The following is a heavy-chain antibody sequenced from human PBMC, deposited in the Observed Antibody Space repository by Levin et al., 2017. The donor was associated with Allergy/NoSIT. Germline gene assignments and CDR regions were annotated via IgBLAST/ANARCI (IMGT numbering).Heavy chain of an antibody. J-gene: IGHJ4*02. CDR2: IKYDGGEK. Sequence: GESLKISCAGSGFAFSRYWMSWVRQAPGRGLEWLANIKYDGGEKYYVDSVKGRFTISRDNAKNSLYLQMNSLRADDAAVYYCARDPTYSGSIWSQGTLVTVSS. CDR3: ARDPTYSGSI. V-gene: IGHV3-7*01. CDR1: GFAFSRYW. D-gene: IGHD5-12*01.